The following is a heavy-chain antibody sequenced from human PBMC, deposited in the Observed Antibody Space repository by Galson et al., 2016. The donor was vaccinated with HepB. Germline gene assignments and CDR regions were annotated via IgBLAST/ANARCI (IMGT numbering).Heavy chain of an antibody. CDR2: IYPNDSDT. CDR3: ARTSGFP. CDR1: GYRFSTSW. J-gene: IGHJ5*02. Sequence: QSGAEVKKPGESLQISCKASGYRFSTSWIGWVRQMPGRGLEWMGMIYPNDSDTRYNPSLEGHVIMSVDKSINTAYLQWRGLKPSDSGIYFCARTSGFPWGQGTQVTVSS. V-gene: IGHV5-51*03. D-gene: IGHD5-12*01.